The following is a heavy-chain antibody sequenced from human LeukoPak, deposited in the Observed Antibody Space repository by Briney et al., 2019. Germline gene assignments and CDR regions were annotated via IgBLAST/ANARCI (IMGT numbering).Heavy chain of an antibody. V-gene: IGHV1-46*01. Sequence: ASVKVSCKASGGTFSGYAISWVRQAPGQGLEWMGLINPSGGSTSYAQKFQGRVTMTRDMSTSTDYMELSSLRSEDTAVYYCARDNSVEDTAWWFDPWGQGTLVTVSS. D-gene: IGHD4-23*01. J-gene: IGHJ5*02. CDR3: ARDNSVEDTAWWFDP. CDR1: GGTFSGYA. CDR2: INPSGGST.